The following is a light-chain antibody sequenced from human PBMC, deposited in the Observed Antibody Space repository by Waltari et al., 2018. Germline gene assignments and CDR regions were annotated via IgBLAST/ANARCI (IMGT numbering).Light chain of an antibody. CDR1: GSDVGNFNS. J-gene: IGLJ3*02. CDR2: DVT. V-gene: IGLV2-11*01. CDR3: CSYAGIWV. Sequence: QSALTQPRPVSGSPGQSVTISCAGTGSDVGNFNSVSWYQQHPGKAPKLVIFDVTQRPSGVPDRFSGSKSGTSASLTVSGLQAEDEADYYCCSYAGIWVFGGGTKLTVL.